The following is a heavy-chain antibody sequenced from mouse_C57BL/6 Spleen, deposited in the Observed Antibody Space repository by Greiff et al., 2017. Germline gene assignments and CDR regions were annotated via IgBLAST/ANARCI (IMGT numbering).Heavy chain of an antibody. D-gene: IGHD1-1*01. J-gene: IGHJ4*01. V-gene: IGHV1-64*01. Sequence: QVQLQQPGAELVKPGASVKLSCKASGYTFTSYWMHWVKQRPGQGLEWIGMIHPNSGSTNYNEKFKSKATLTVDKSSSTAYMQLSSLTSEDSAVYYCARGDYGSPHYYAMDYWGQGTSVTVSS. CDR2: IHPNSGST. CDR1: GYTFTSYW. CDR3: ARGDYGSPHYYAMDY.